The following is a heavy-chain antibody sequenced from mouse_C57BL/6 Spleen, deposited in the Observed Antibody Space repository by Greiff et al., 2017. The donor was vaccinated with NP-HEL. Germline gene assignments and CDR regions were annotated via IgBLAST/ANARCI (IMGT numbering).Heavy chain of an antibody. D-gene: IGHD2-1*01. CDR1: GYTFTSYW. CDR3: AVDYGNRTDY. Sequence: VQLQQPGAELVKPGASVKLSCKASGYTFTSYWMQWVKQRPGQGLEWIGEIDPSDSYTNYNQKFKGKATLTVDTSSSTAYMQLSSLTSEDSAVYYCAVDYGNRTDYWGQGTTLTVSS. J-gene: IGHJ2*01. CDR2: IDPSDSYT. V-gene: IGHV1-50*01.